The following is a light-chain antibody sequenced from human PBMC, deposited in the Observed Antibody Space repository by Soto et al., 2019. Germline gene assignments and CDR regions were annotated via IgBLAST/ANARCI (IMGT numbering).Light chain of an antibody. CDR2: GAS. J-gene: IGLJ3*02. CDR1: SSDIGTYNY. Sequence: QSALTQPASVSGSPGQSITISCTGTSSDIGTYNYVSWYQQHPGKAPKLMIYGASNRPSGIPNRFSGSKSGNTASLTISGLQAEDEADYYCNSYTTTSTVVFGGGTKLTVL. CDR3: NSYTTTSTVV. V-gene: IGLV2-14*01.